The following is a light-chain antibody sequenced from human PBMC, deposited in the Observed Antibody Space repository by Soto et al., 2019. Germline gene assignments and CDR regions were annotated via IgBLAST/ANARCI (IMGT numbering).Light chain of an antibody. CDR1: QSVNSN. Sequence: EIVMTQSPVTLSVSPGDRATLSCRASQSVNSNLAWYQQKPGQTPKLLIYVASTRATGIPARFSGSGSGTEFTLTISSLQSEEFAVYYCQQYNVWPLTFGGGTKVEFK. CDR3: QQYNVWPLT. J-gene: IGKJ4*01. V-gene: IGKV3-15*01. CDR2: VAS.